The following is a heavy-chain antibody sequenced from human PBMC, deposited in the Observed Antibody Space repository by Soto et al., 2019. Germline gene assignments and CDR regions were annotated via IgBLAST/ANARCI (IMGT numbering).Heavy chain of an antibody. CDR2: IYYSGST. J-gene: IGHJ6*02. CDR3: ARGLFNSSGWYIDGMDV. Sequence: SETLSLTCTVSGGSISSYYWSWIRQPPGKGLEWIGYIYYSGSTNYNPSLKSRVTISVDTSKNQSSLKLSSVTAADTAVYYCARGLFNSSGWYIDGMDVWGQGTTVTVSS. D-gene: IGHD6-19*01. V-gene: IGHV4-59*01. CDR1: GGSISSYY.